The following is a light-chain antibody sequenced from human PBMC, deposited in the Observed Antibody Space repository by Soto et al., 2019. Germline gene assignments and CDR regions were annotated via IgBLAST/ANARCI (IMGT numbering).Light chain of an antibody. CDR2: GAK. V-gene: IGKV1-39*01. CDR1: QAISNY. CDR3: QQCHATPLA. J-gene: IGKJ5*01. Sequence: QIRQSPSFLGASVGDRDTITCRASQAISNYLNWYQQKPGKAPNLLIFGAKTLQSGVPSRLSGSGYGTDFTLTITTLQPDDVGIYYCQQCHATPLAFGQGTRL.